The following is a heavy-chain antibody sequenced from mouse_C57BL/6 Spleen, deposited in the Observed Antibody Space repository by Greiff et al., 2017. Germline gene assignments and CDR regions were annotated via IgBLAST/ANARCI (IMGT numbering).Heavy chain of an antibody. D-gene: IGHD6-1*01. CDR2: ISSGGSYT. CDR3: ARQGLAEGFDY. Sequence: EVQLVESGGDLVKPGGSLKLSCAASGFTFSSYGMSWVRQTPDKRLEWVATISSGGSYTYYPDSVKGRFTISRDNAKNTLYLQMSSLKSEDTAMYYCARQGLAEGFDYWGQGTTLTVSS. J-gene: IGHJ2*01. CDR1: GFTFSSYG. V-gene: IGHV5-6*01.